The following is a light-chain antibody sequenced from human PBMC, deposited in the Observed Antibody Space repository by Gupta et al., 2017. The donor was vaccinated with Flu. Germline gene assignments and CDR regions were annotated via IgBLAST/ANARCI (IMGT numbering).Light chain of an antibody. CDR3: QQYGALRT. CDR1: ETVNYAY. V-gene: IGKV3-20*01. CDR2: GAS. J-gene: IGKJ1*01. Sequence: EIVLTQSPGTLSLSPGERATLTCRANETVNYAYLAWYQHKPGQAPRLLIYGASNRATGVPDRFSGSGSETEFTLTISRLDPEDFALYFCQQYGALRTFGQGTKVENK.